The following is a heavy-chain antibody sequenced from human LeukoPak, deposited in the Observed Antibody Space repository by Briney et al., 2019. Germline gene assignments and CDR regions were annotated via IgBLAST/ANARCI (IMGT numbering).Heavy chain of an antibody. CDR1: GYTFTSYG. CDR3: ARDRWVLLAADDAFDI. CDR2: ISAYNGNT. D-gene: IGHD4-23*01. Sequence: GASVKVSCKASGYTFTSYGISWVRQAPGQGLEWMGWISAYNGNTNYAQKLQGRVTMTTDTSTSTAYMELRSLRSDDTAVYYCARDRWVLLAADDAFDIWGQGTMVTVSS. V-gene: IGHV1-18*01. J-gene: IGHJ3*02.